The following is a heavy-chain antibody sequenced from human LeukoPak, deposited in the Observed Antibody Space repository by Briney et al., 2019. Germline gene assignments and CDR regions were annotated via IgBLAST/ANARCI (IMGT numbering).Heavy chain of an antibody. Sequence: PGGSLRLSCAASGFTFSNYVMHWVRQAPGKGLEYVSAISPNGVDTYYANSVKGRFTISRDNSKNILYLQMGSLRTEDQAVYYCARELGSSGVFGFFDYWGQGALVTVSS. CDR3: ARELGSSGVFGFFDY. D-gene: IGHD2-15*01. CDR2: ISPNGVDT. J-gene: IGHJ4*02. V-gene: IGHV3-64*01. CDR1: GFTFSNYV.